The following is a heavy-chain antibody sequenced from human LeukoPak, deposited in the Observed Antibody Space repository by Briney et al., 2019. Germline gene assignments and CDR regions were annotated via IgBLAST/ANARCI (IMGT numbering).Heavy chain of an antibody. D-gene: IGHD2-15*01. CDR2: IYYSGST. CDR3: ARAAGYCSGGSCYYYYYGMDV. J-gene: IGHJ6*02. V-gene: IGHV4-59*01. Sequence: SETLSLTCTVSGGSISSYYWSWIRQPPGKGLEWIGYIYYSGSTNYNPSLKGRVTISVDTSKNQFSLKLSSVTAADTAVYYCARAAGYCSGGSCYYYYYGMDVWGQGTTVTVSS. CDR1: GGSISSYY.